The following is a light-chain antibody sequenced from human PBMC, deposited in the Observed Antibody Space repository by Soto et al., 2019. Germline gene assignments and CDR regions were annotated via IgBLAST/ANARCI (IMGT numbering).Light chain of an antibody. V-gene: IGLV2-23*03. Sequence: QSALTQPASVSGSPGQLITISCTGTSSDVGSYNLVSWYQQHPGKAPKLMIYEGSKRPSGVSNRFSGSKSGNTASLTISGLQAEEEADYYCCSYAGSSTFDFGTGTKLTVL. CDR3: CSYAGSSTFD. CDR2: EGS. J-gene: IGLJ1*01. CDR1: SSDVGSYNL.